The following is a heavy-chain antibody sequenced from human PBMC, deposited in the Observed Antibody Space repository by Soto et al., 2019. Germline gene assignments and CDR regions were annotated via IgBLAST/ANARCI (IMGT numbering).Heavy chain of an antibody. CDR2: IIPVLGTA. CDR1: GGTFSSYA. V-gene: IGHV1-69*13. J-gene: IGHJ4*02. CDR3: ARGSSTWTYYFDY. D-gene: IGHD2-2*01. Sequence: SVKVSCKASGGTFSSYAISWLRQAPGQGPEWMGGIIPVLGTANYAQKFQGRLTVTADASTSTGYMGLSSLRTDDTAVYYCARGSSTWTYYFDYWGQGTPVTVSS.